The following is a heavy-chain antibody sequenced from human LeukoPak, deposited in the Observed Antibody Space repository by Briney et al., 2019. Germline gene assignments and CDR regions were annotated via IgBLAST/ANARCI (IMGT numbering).Heavy chain of an antibody. Sequence: GGSLRLSCAASGFTFRNYAMSWVRQAPGKGLEWVSAISGSGGSTYYADSVKGRFTISRDNSKNTLYLKMNSLRAEDTAVYYCAREPLSTGFFDYWGQGTLVTVSS. CDR3: AREPLSTGFFDY. D-gene: IGHD1-1*01. V-gene: IGHV3-23*01. CDR1: GFTFRNYA. CDR2: ISGSGGST. J-gene: IGHJ4*02.